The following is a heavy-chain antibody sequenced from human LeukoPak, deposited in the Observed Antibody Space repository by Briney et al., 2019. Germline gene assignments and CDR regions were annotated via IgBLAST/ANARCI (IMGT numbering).Heavy chain of an antibody. Sequence: GGSLRLSCAASGFTLSSYAMSWVRQAPGKGLEWVSYISSSSSTIYYADSVKGRFTISRDNAKNSLYLQMNSLRDEDTAVYYCARGYYYDSSGYYYGFDYWGQGTLVTVSS. CDR2: ISSSSSTI. J-gene: IGHJ4*02. D-gene: IGHD3-22*01. V-gene: IGHV3-48*02. CDR3: ARGYYYDSSGYYYGFDY. CDR1: GFTLSSYA.